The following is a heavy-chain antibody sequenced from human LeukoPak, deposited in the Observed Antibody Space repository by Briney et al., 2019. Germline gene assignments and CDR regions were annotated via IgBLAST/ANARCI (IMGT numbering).Heavy chain of an antibody. J-gene: IGHJ4*02. V-gene: IGHV3-53*01. Sequence: GGSLRLFCAASGFTDSSNYMSGVPHAPGKALEGCSDNYSWGSTYYAVSLKARYTITRDNYKTTLYLQMNSLRAEDTAVYYCASSWAATPDFDYWGQGTLVTVSS. D-gene: IGHD6-25*01. CDR3: ASSWAATPDFDY. CDR2: NYSWGST. CDR1: GFTDSSNY.